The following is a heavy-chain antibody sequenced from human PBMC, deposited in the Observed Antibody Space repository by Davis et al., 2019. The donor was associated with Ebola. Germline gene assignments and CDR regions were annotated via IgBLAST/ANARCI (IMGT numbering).Heavy chain of an antibody. V-gene: IGHV4-39*01. CDR2: IYHSGNT. CDR3: ASQIPYLLSMEYFDY. CDR1: GGSISSDGHY. J-gene: IGHJ4*02. D-gene: IGHD3-10*01. Sequence: MPSETLSLTCTVSGGSISSDGHYWAWIRQPPGKGLEWIGSIYHSGNTYYNSSLKSRVTISVDTSKNQFSPKLSSVTAADTAVYYCASQIPYLLSMEYFDYWGQGTLVTVSS.